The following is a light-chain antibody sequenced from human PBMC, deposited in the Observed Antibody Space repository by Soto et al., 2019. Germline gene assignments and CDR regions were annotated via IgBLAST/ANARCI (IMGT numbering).Light chain of an antibody. J-gene: IGKJ1*01. Sequence: EIVLTQSPATLSLSPGERATLSCRASQSVSSNYLAWYQQQKPGQAPRLLIYGASIRAAGVPDRFSGSGSGTDFTLAISGLEPEDFVVYYCQQYGSSSWTFGQGTKVDIK. CDR1: QSVSSNY. V-gene: IGKV3-20*01. CDR2: GAS. CDR3: QQYGSSSWT.